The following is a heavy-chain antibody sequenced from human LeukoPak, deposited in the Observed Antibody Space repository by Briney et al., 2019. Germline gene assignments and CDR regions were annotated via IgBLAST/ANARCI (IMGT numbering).Heavy chain of an antibody. J-gene: IGHJ4*02. CDR1: GFTFSTYA. V-gene: IGHV3-23*01. CDR3: ARDSGYFDY. D-gene: IGHD6-25*01. CDR2: ISGSGGST. Sequence: GGSLRLSCVASGFTFSTYAMSWVRQAPGKGLEWVSVISGSGGSTYYADSVKGRFTISRDNSKNTLYLQMNSLRAEDTAVYYCARDSGYFDYWGQGTLVTVSS.